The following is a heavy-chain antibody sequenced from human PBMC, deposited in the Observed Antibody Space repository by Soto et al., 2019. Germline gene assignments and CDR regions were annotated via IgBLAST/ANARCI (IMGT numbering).Heavy chain of an antibody. D-gene: IGHD3-10*01. CDR3: AVAYLCDISCYTLLASGY. CDR2: INPNSGGT. Sequence: ASVKVSCKASGYVFTGYYIHWVRQAPGQGLEWMGWINPNSGGTNYAQKFQGRITMTRDTSISTADMELSSLGSDDTAVYYCAVAYLCDISCYTLLASGYWGQGTRVTVFS. J-gene: IGHJ4*02. V-gene: IGHV1-2*02. CDR1: GYVFTGYY.